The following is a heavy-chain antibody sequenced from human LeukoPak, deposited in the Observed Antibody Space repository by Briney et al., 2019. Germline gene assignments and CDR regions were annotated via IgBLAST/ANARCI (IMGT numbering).Heavy chain of an antibody. CDR1: GFTFNNYW. CDR2: INDDGSSA. Sequence: GGSLRLSCAASGFTFNNYWIHWVRQVPGKGLVWVSRINDDGSSASYVDSVKGRFTISRDNAKNTLFLQMNSLRAEDTAVYYCAVELGYFDYWGQGTLVTVSS. J-gene: IGHJ4*02. CDR3: AVELGYFDY. V-gene: IGHV3-74*01. D-gene: IGHD1-7*01.